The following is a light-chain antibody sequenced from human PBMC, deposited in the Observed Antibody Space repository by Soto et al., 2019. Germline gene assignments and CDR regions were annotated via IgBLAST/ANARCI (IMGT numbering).Light chain of an antibody. J-gene: IGKJ5*01. CDR2: DAS. CDR1: ESVSSK. V-gene: IGKV3-11*01. CDR3: QHRMNWPLT. Sequence: EIVLTQSPGTLSLSPGERATLSCRASESVSSKLVWYQKKPGQAPRLLIHDASNRATGIPARFSGSGSETDFTLTISSLEPEDFAVYYCQHRMNWPLTFGQGTRLEIK.